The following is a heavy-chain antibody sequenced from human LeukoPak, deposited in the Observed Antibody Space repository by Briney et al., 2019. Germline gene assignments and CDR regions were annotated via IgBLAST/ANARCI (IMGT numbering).Heavy chain of an antibody. CDR2: ISGSGGYT. CDR3: AKDPLWTYYYDSSGYPPWYFDY. D-gene: IGHD3-22*01. CDR1: GFIFSSYA. V-gene: IGHV3-23*01. Sequence: GGSLRLSCAASGFIFSSYAVSWVRQAPGKGLEWVSTISGSGGYTYYADSVKGRFTISRDNSKNTLYLQMNSLRAEDTAVYYCAKDPLWTYYYDSSGYPPWYFDYWGQGTLVTVSS. J-gene: IGHJ4*02.